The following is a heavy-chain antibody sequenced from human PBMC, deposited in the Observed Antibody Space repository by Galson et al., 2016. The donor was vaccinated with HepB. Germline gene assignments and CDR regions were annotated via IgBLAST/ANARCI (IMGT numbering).Heavy chain of an antibody. CDR1: GDSISSISYS. V-gene: IGHV4-39*01. D-gene: IGHD6-13*01. J-gene: IGHJ4*02. CDR3: AISNWPLLRY. Sequence: SETLSLTCSVSGDSISSISYSWGWVRQPPGKGLESIGIVYNTGSTYYSPSLDSRLAISVDTSKNQFSLRLNSVTAADTAVYYCAISNWPLLRYWGQGTLVTVSS. CDR2: VYNTGST.